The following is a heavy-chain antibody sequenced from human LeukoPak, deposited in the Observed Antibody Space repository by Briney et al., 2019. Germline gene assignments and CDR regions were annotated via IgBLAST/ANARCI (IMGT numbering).Heavy chain of an antibody. J-gene: IGHJ6*03. Sequence: GGSLRLSCAASGFTFSSYSMTWVRQAPGKGLEWVSYISSSSSYIYYADSVKGRFTISRDNAKNSLYLQMNSLRAEDTAVYYCARAGVVPAAYYMDVWGKGTTVTVSS. CDR3: ARAGVVPAAYYMDV. CDR1: GFTFSSYS. D-gene: IGHD2-2*01. CDR2: ISSSSSYI. V-gene: IGHV3-21*01.